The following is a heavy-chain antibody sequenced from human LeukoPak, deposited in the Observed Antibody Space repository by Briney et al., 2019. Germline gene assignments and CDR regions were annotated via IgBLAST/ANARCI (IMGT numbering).Heavy chain of an antibody. CDR3: ARDKLRTPFRGYSNDAFDI. CDR2: IIPILGIA. J-gene: IGHJ3*02. D-gene: IGHD3-22*01. CDR1: GGTFSSYT. V-gene: IGHV1-69*04. Sequence: SVKVSYKASGGTFSSYTISWVRQAPGQGLEWMGRIIPILGIANYAQKFQGRVTITADKSTSTAYMELSSLRSEDTAVYYCARDKLRTPFRGYSNDAFDIWGQGTMVTLSS.